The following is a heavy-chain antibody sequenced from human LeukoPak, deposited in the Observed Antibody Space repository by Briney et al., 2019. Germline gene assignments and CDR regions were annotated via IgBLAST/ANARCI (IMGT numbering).Heavy chain of an antibody. CDR3: ARVKKIVATVTPTTGAFDI. Sequence: SETLSLTCAVYGGSFSGYYWSWIRQPPGKGLEWIGEINHSGSTNYNPSLKSRVTISVDTSKNQFSLKLSSVTAADTAVYYCARVKKIVATVTPTTGAFDIWGQGTMVTVSS. J-gene: IGHJ3*02. V-gene: IGHV4-34*01. CDR2: INHSGST. CDR1: GGSFSGYY. D-gene: IGHD5-12*01.